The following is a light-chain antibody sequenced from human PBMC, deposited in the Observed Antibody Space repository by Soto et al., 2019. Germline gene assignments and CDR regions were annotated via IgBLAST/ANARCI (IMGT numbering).Light chain of an antibody. J-gene: IGKJ1*01. Sequence: EIVLTQSPATLSLSPGERATLSCRASQSVSSYLAWYQQKPGQAPRLLINDASNRATGIPARFSGSGSGTDFTLTISSLETEDFAVYYCQQRSNWPPWTFGQGTKVEIK. CDR1: QSVSSY. CDR2: DAS. V-gene: IGKV3-11*01. CDR3: QQRSNWPPWT.